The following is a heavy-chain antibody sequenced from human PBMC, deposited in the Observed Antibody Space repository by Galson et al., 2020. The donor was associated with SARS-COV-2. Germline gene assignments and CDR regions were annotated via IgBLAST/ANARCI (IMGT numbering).Heavy chain of an antibody. CDR2: IDWDDDK. V-gene: IGHV2-70*01. J-gene: IGHJ6*02. CDR1: GFSLTTSGMC. D-gene: IGHD4-17*01. CDR3: GRDKVTYGGYVGDYYYCGMDV. Sequence: SGPTLVKPTQTLTLTCTFSGFSLTTSGMCVSWIRQPPGKALEWLALIDWDDDKYYSTSLKTRLTIPKDTSKNQVVLTMTNMYPVDTATYYCGRDKVTYGGYVGDYYYCGMDVWGQGTTVTVSS.